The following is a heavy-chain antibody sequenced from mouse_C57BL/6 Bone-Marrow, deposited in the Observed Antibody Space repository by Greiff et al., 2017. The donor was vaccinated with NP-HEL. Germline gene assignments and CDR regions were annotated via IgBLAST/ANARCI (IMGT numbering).Heavy chain of an antibody. CDR2: ISYDGSN. D-gene: IGHD4-1*01. V-gene: IGHV3-6*01. Sequence: DVKLQESGPGLVKPSQSLSLTCSVTGYSITSGYYWNWIRQFPGNKLEWMGYISYDGSNNYNPSLKNRISITRDTSKNQFFLKLNSVTTEDTATYYCARGGTGTLDYWGQGTTLTVSS. CDR3: ARGGTGTLDY. J-gene: IGHJ2*01. CDR1: GYSITSGYY.